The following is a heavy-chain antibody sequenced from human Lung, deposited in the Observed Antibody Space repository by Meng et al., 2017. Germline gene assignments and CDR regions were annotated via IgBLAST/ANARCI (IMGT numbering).Heavy chain of an antibody. CDR3: ARRAHYGDPPR. CDR2: IYYDGRT. D-gene: IGHD4-17*01. V-gene: IGHV4-39*01. CDR1: SASFTSSNYY. J-gene: IGHJ4*02. Sequence: QLRLQESGPGLVKPPETLSTTCTASSASFTSSNYYWVWIRRPPGKGLEWIGSIYYDGRTYYNSSLKNRVTISVDTSTNQFSLKLSSVTATDTAVYYCARRAHYGDPPRWGQGTLVTVSS.